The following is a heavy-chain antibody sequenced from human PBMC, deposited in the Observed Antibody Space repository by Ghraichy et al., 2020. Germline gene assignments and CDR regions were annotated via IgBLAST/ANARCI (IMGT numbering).Heavy chain of an antibody. CDR3: AKTYDFWSFDY. Sequence: GALRLSCAASGFTFSSYVMSWVRQAPGKGLEWVSSIRDSGINTFYADSVRGRFTISRDNSKNTLYLHMTSLRAEDTAVYYCAKTYDFWSFDYWGQGTLVTVSS. CDR1: GFTFSSYV. V-gene: IGHV3-23*01. D-gene: IGHD3-3*01. J-gene: IGHJ4*02. CDR2: IRDSGINT.